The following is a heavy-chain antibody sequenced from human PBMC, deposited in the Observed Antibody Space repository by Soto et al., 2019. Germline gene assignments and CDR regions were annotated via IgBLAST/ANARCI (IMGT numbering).Heavy chain of an antibody. CDR3: ARSLGYSSSSAADYYYGMDV. CDR2: ISYDGSNK. CDR1: GFTFSSYA. V-gene: IGHV3-30-3*01. J-gene: IGHJ6*02. D-gene: IGHD6-6*01. Sequence: PGGSLRLSCAASGFTFSSYAMHWVRQAPGKGLEWVAVISYDGSNKYYADSVKGRFTISRDNSKNTLYLQMNSLRAEDTAVYYCARSLGYSSSSAADYYYGMDVWGQGTTVTVSS.